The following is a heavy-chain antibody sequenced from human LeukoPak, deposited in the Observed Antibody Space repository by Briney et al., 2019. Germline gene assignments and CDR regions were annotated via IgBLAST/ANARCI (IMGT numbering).Heavy chain of an antibody. CDR1: RFTFSTYA. Sequence: PGGSLRLSCAASRFTFSTYAMSWVRQPPGKGLEWVSAISGSDGSTYYADSVKGRFTISRDNSKNTLYLQMNSLRAEDTAVYYCGRDLGGRSGYWGQGTLVTVSS. CDR2: ISGSDGST. CDR3: GRDLGGRSGY. D-gene: IGHD1-26*01. J-gene: IGHJ4*02. V-gene: IGHV3-23*01.